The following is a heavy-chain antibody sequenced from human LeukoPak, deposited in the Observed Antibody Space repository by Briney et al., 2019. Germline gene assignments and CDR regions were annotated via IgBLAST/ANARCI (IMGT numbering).Heavy chain of an antibody. CDR1: GDSLSSSGYY. Sequence: SETLSLTCTVSGDSLSSSGYYRGWIRQPPGTGLEWIGSINYSGSTYYNPSRKSRVTTSVDTSKNQFSLKLTSVTAADTAVYYCARHAGGIAASGTRPFDYWGQGTLVTVSS. D-gene: IGHD6-13*01. V-gene: IGHV4-39*01. CDR3: ARHAGGIAASGTRPFDY. CDR2: INYSGST. J-gene: IGHJ4*02.